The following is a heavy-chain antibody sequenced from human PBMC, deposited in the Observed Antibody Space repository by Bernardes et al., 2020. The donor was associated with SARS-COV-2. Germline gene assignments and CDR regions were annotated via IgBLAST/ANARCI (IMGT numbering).Heavy chain of an antibody. J-gene: IGHJ4*02. D-gene: IGHD3-22*01. CDR2: IYYSGTT. CDR1: GGSISNTNYY. V-gene: IGHV4-39*01. CDR3: AKRRSGYYYLDY. Sequence: SETLSLTCTVSGGSISNTNYYWGWIRQPTGKGLEWIGDIYYSGTTYYNPSLRSRVTISVDTSKNQFSLKLSSVTAADAAVYYCAKRRSGYYYLDYWGQGTLVTVSS.